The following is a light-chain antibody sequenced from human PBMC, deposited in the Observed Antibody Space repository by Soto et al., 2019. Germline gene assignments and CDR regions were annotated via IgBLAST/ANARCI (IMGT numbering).Light chain of an antibody. CDR1: SSDVGGSDY. CDR3: ASNAGSKEV. V-gene: IGLV2-8*01. CDR2: EVN. J-gene: IGLJ2*01. Sequence: QSALTQPPSASGSPGQSVTISCTGTSSDVGGSDYVSWYQQHPGKAPKLMIYEVNKRPSGVPDRFSGSKSGNTASLTVSGLQADDEDDYYCASNAGSKEVFGGGTKVTVL.